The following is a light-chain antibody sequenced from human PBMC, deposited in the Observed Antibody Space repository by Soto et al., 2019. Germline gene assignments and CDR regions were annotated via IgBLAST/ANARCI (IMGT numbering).Light chain of an antibody. CDR3: HQYHNFPRT. V-gene: IGKV1-5*03. J-gene: IGKJ1*01. Sequence: IQMTQSPSSLSASVGDRVTITCRASQGIRSELGWYQQKPGQAPNLLIYKASTLESGVPSRFSGSGSGTEFTLTVSSLQPDDFATYYCHQYHNFPRTFGQGTKVDIK. CDR2: KAS. CDR1: QGIRSE.